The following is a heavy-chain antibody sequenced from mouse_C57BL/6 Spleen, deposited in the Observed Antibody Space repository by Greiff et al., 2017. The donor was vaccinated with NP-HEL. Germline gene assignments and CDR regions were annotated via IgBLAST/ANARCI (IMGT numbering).Heavy chain of an antibody. CDR1: GYTFTSYW. CDR3: ARYRDDGYFDY. CDR2: IHPNSGST. D-gene: IGHD2-3*01. J-gene: IGHJ2*01. V-gene: IGHV1-64*01. Sequence: VKLMESGAELVKPGASVKLSCKASGYTFTSYWMHWVKQRPGQGLEWIGMIHPNSGSTNYNEKFKSKATLTVDKSSSTAYMQLSSLTSEDSAVYYCARYRDDGYFDYWGQGTTLTVSS.